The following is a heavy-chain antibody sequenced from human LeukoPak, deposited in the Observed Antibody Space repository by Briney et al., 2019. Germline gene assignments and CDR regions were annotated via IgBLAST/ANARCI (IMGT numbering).Heavy chain of an antibody. V-gene: IGHV1-3*01. CDR2: INAGDGNT. CDR1: GYTFTSYA. CDR3: ARKWIAAAGTKQVEVFDY. Sequence: GASVKISCKASGYTFTSYAMHWVRQAPGQRLEWMGWINAGDGNTKYSQKFQGRVTITRDTSASTAYMELSSLRSEDTAVYYCARKWIAAAGTKQVEVFDYWGQGTLVTVSS. J-gene: IGHJ4*02. D-gene: IGHD6-13*01.